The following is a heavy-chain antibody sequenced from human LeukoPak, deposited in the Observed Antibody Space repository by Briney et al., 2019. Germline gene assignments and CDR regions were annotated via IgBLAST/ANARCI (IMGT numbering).Heavy chain of an antibody. D-gene: IGHD3-22*01. V-gene: IGHV4-38-2*02. CDR2: IYHSGST. J-gene: IGHJ4*02. CDR1: GYSISSGYY. CDR3: ARDIPYYYDSSGYFDY. Sequence: PSETLSLTCAVSGYSISSGYYWGWIRQPPGKGLEWIGSIYHSGSTYYSPSLKSRVTISVDTSKNQFSLKLSSVTAADTAAYYCARDIPYYYDSSGYFDYWGQGTLVTVSS.